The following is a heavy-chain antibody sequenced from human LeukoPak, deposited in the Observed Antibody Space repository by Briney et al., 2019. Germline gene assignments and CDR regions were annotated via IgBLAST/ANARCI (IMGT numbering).Heavy chain of an antibody. J-gene: IGHJ4*02. Sequence: GGSLRLSCTASGFTFGDYAMSWFRQAPGKGLEWVGFIRSKAYGGTTEYAASVKGRFTISRDDSKSIAYLQMNSLRAEDTAVYYCAKDQSYITAMIDYWGQGTLVTVSS. V-gene: IGHV3-49*03. CDR2: IRSKAYGGTT. CDR1: GFTFGDYA. D-gene: IGHD5-18*01. CDR3: AKDQSYITAMIDY.